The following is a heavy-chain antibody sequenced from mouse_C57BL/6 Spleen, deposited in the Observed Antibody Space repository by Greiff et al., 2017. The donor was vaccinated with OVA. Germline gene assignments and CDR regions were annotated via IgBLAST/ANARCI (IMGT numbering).Heavy chain of an antibody. CDR1: GYSFTDYN. Sequence: VQLKESGPELVKPGASVKISCKASGYSFTDYNMNWVKQSNGKSLEWIGVINPNYGTTSYNQKFKGKATLTVDQSSSTAYMQLNSLTSEDSAVYYCARDLIYYDYPYWYFDVWGTGTTVTVSS. J-gene: IGHJ1*03. CDR3: ARDLIYYDYPYWYFDV. V-gene: IGHV1-39*01. D-gene: IGHD2-4*01. CDR2: INPNYGTT.